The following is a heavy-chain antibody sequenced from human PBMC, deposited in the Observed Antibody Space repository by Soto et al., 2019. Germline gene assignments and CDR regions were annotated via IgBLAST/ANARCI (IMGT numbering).Heavy chain of an antibody. CDR2: ISRRGTTI. J-gene: IGHJ6*02. Sequence: QVQLVESGGGLVKPGGSLRLSCAASGFTSSDYYMSWIRQAPGKGLEWVSSISRRGTTIYYADSVKGRFTISRDNAKNSLYLQTNSLRAEDTAVYYCARDERGEGIQLWTRSRGQDGMDVWGQGTTVTVSS. D-gene: IGHD5-18*01. CDR1: GFTSSDYY. V-gene: IGHV3-11*01. CDR3: ARDERGEGIQLWTRSRGQDGMDV.